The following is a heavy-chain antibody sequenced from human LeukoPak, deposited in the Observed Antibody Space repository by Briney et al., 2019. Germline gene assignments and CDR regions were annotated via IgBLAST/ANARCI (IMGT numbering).Heavy chain of an antibody. CDR2: IYPGDSDT. V-gene: IGHV5-51*01. CDR1: GYSFTSYW. D-gene: IGHD5-12*01. J-gene: IGHJ4*02. Sequence: GESLKISCKGSGYSFTSYWIGWVRQMPGKGLEWMGIIYPGDSDTRYSPSFQGQVTISADKSISTAYLQWSSLKASDTAIYYCARVRYYSGYGLSGNYFDYWGQGTLVTVS. CDR3: ARVRYYSGYGLSGNYFDY.